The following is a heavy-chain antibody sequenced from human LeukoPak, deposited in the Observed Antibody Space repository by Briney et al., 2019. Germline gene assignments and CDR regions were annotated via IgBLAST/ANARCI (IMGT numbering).Heavy chain of an antibody. Sequence: PGGSLRLSCAASGFTFSSYWMHWVRQAPGKGLVWVSRINSDGSSTSYADSVKGRFTISRDNAKNTLYLQMNSLRAEDTAVYYCAREGPISYSGGWNDWYFDLWGRGTRVTVSS. D-gene: IGHD6-19*01. CDR1: GFTFSSYW. CDR2: INSDGSST. J-gene: IGHJ2*01. CDR3: AREGPISYSGGWNDWYFDL. V-gene: IGHV3-74*01.